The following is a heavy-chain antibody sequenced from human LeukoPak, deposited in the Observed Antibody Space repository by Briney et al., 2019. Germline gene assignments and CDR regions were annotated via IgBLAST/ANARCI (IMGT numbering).Heavy chain of an antibody. Sequence: SETLSLTCTVSGGSISSYYWSWIRQPPGKGLEWIGYIYYSGSTNYNPSLKSRVTISVDTSKNQFSLKLSSVTAADTAVYYCARDRLGYCSSTSCYRYYYYGMDVWGQGTTVTVSS. D-gene: IGHD2-2*01. J-gene: IGHJ6*02. CDR2: IYYSGST. V-gene: IGHV4-59*01. CDR3: ARDRLGYCSSTSCYRYYYYGMDV. CDR1: GGSISSYY.